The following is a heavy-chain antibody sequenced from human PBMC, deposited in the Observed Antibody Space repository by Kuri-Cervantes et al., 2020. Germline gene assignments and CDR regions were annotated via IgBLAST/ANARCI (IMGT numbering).Heavy chain of an antibody. V-gene: IGHV1-8*01. D-gene: IGHD4-17*01. CDR1: GYTFTSYD. CDR3: ARFGDYDEYFQH. Sequence: ASVKVSCKASGYTFTSYDINWVRQATGQGLEWMGWMNPNSGNTGYAQKFQGRVTMTRNTSISTAYMELSSLRSEDTAVYYFARFGDYDEYFQHWGQGTLVTVSS. CDR2: MNPNSGNT. J-gene: IGHJ1*01.